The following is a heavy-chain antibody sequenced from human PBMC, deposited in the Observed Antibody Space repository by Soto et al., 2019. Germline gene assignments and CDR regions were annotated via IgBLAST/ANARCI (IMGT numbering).Heavy chain of an antibody. D-gene: IGHD3-10*01. CDR3: ARDRFAITMVRGVMGY. CDR2: INPSGGST. J-gene: IGHJ4*02. CDR1: GYTFTSYY. V-gene: IGHV1-46*01. Sequence: ASVKVSCKASGYTFTSYYMHWVRQAPGQGLEWMGIINPSGGSTSYAQKFQGRVTMTRDTSTSTAYMELSSLRSEDTAVYYCARDRFAITMVRGVMGYWGQGTLVTVSS.